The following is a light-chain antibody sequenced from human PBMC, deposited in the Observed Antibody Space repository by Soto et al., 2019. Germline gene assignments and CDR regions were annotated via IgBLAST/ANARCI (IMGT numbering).Light chain of an antibody. CDR3: QQRNNWPPVT. CDR2: DAS. V-gene: IGKV3D-20*02. Sequence: EIVLTQSPGTLCSSPGERATLSCRASQSVSSSYLAWYQQKPGQAPRLLIYDASNRATGIPARFSGSGSGTDFTLTISSLEPEDFAVYYCQQRNNWPPVTFGGGTKVDIK. CDR1: QSVSSSY. J-gene: IGKJ4*01.